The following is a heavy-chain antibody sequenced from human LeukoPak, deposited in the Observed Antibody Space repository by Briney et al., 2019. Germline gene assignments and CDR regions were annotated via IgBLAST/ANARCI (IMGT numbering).Heavy chain of an antibody. CDR2: IIPIFGTA. J-gene: IGHJ6*02. CDR1: GGTFSSYA. CDR3: AKGTSYDILTGYISHTHYYYYGMDV. V-gene: IGHV1-69*13. D-gene: IGHD3-9*01. Sequence: ASVKVSCKASGGTFSSYAISWVRQAPGQGLEWMGGIIPIFGTANYAQKFQGRVTITADESTSTAYMELSSLRSEDTAVYYCAKGTSYDILTGYISHTHYYYYGMDVWGQGTTVTVSS.